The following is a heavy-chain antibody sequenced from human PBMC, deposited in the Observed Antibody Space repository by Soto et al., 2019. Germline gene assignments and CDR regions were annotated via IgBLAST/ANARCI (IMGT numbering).Heavy chain of an antibody. CDR2: IYYSGST. J-gene: IGHJ6*02. V-gene: IGHV4-59*01. D-gene: IGHD1-26*01. CDR3: ARLPGSYQLGDPENRYYYYGMDV. CDR1: GGSISSYY. Sequence: PSETLSPTCTVSGGSISSYYWSWIRQPPGKGLEWIGYIYYSGSTNYNPSLKSRVTISVDTSKNQFSLKLSSVTAADTAVYYCARLPGSYQLGDPENRYYYYGMDVWGQGTTVTVSS.